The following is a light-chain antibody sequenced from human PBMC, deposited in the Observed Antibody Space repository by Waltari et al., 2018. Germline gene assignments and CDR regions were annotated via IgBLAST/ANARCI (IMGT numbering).Light chain of an antibody. J-gene: IGLJ2*01. V-gene: IGLV3-25*03. CDR1: ALPKQH. Sequence: SYALTQPPSVSVSPGQTATITCSGDALPKQHVYWYQQRPGRAPVLVIYKDTERPSGIPERFSGSSSGTTVSLTLSGVQAEDEADYYCQTTDSSGIYSFGGGTKLTVL. CDR3: QTTDSSGIYS. CDR2: KDT.